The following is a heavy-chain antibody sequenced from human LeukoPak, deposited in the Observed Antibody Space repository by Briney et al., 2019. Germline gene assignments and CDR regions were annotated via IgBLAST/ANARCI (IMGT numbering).Heavy chain of an antibody. CDR3: ARDYKYAFDN. CDR2: ISINSSNT. D-gene: IGHD5-24*01. CDR1: GFTFSDYS. J-gene: IGHJ4*02. Sequence: GGSLRLSCTASGFTFSDYSMSWVRQAPGKGLEWISYISINSSNTNYADSVKGRFTISRDNAKNSLYLQMNSLRVEDTAVYYCARDYKYAFDNWGQGTLVTVSS. V-gene: IGHV3-21*01.